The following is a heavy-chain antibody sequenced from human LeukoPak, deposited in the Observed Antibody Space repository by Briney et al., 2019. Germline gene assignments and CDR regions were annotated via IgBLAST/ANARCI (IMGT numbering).Heavy chain of an antibody. V-gene: IGHV4-59*01. Sequence: SETLSLTCTVSGGSISSYYWSWIRQPPGKGLEWIGYIYYSGSTTYNPSLKSRVTISVDTSKNQFSLKLSSVTAADTAVYYCARAWGDSSSWYAEPNAFDIWGQGTMVTVSS. J-gene: IGHJ3*02. CDR3: ARAWGDSSSWYAEPNAFDI. CDR1: GGSISSYY. CDR2: IYYSGST. D-gene: IGHD6-13*01.